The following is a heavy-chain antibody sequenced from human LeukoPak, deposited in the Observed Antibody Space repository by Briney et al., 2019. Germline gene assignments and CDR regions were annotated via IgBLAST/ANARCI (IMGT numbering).Heavy chain of an antibody. CDR3: ARMTGGSAFDI. CDR1: GDSISSGGYY. Sequence: SETLSLTCTVSGDSISSGGYYWSWIRQHPGKGLEWIGYIYYSETTDYNPSLKSRLTISVDTSKNQFSLKLSSVTAADTAVYYCARMTGGSAFDIWGQGTVVTVSS. J-gene: IGHJ3*02. CDR2: IYYSETT. V-gene: IGHV4-31*03. D-gene: IGHD3-16*01.